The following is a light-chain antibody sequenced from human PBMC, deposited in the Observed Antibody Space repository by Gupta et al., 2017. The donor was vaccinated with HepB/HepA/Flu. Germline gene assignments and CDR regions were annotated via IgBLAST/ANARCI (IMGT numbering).Light chain of an antibody. Sequence: QSALTQPASVSGSPGQSITISCTGTSSDVGSYKFVSWYQQHPGKAPKLIIYEVSKRPSGISNRFSGSKSGNTASLTISGLQAEDEADYYCSSYAGDSTLVFGGGTKLNVL. CDR2: EVS. CDR1: SSDVGSYKF. V-gene: IGLV2-23*02. J-gene: IGLJ2*01. CDR3: SSYAGDSTLV.